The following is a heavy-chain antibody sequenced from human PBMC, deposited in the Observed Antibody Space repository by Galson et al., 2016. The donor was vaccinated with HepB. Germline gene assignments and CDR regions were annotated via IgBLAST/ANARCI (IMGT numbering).Heavy chain of an antibody. CDR2: VSYSGTT. CDR3: VRGADLYQV. Sequence: SETLSLTCNVSDVSISSSSWTWLRQPPGEGLEWIGCVSYSGTTNYNPSLKTRVSISTPTSKNQFSLTLDSVTDTDTAGYYCVRGADLYQVWGQGTLVTVSS. J-gene: IGHJ4*02. CDR1: DVSISSSS. V-gene: IGHV4-59*03. D-gene: IGHD2-2*01.